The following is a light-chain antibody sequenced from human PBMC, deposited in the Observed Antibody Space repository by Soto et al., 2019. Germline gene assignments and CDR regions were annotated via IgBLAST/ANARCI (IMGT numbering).Light chain of an antibody. CDR2: DAS. CDR1: QRISTW. CDR3: QQYKSYWT. V-gene: IGKV1-5*01. J-gene: IGKJ1*01. Sequence: DIQMTQSPSTLSASVGDGVTITCRASQRISTWLACYQQKAGKAPKLLISDASSLETGVPSRFSGSGSGTEFTLTINSLQPDDFATYYCQQYKSYWTFGQGTKVDIK.